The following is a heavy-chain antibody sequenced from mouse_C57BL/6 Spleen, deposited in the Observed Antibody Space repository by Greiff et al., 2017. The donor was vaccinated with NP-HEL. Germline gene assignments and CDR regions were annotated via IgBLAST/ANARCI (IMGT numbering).Heavy chain of an antibody. D-gene: IGHD3-2*02. CDR2: IDPETGGT. CDR3: TRGTAQGHYAMDY. J-gene: IGHJ4*01. V-gene: IGHV1-15*01. CDR1: GYTFTDYE. Sequence: QVQLQQSGAELVRPGASVTLSCKASGYTFTDYEMHWVKQTPVHGLVWIGAIDPETGGTAYNQKFKGKAILTADKSSSTAYMELRSLTSEDSAVYYCTRGTAQGHYAMDYWGQGTSVTVSS.